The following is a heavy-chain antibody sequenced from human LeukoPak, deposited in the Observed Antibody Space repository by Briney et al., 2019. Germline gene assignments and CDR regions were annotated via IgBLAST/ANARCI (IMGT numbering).Heavy chain of an antibody. CDR2: ISGSGSST. V-gene: IGHV3-23*01. D-gene: IGHD6-19*01. CDR1: GFTFSSYA. CDR3: AKEGVRAVAGTGLDY. Sequence: PGASLRLSCAASGFTFSSYAMSWVRQAPGKGLEWVSAISGSGSSTYYADSVKGRFTISRDNSKNTLYLQMNSMRAEDTAVYYCAKEGVRAVAGTGLDYWGQGTLVTVSS. J-gene: IGHJ4*02.